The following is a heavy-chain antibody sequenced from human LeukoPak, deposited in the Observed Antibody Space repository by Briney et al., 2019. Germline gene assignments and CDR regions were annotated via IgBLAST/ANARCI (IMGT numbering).Heavy chain of an antibody. CDR2: IYHSGST. D-gene: IGHD6-13*01. CDR1: GGSISSGGYS. Sequence: SQTLSLTCTVSGGSISSGGYSWSWIRQPPGKGLEWLGFIYHSGSTYYNPSLKSRVTISVDRSRNQFSLKLSSVTAADTAVYYCAGAQSDYSSSWYNYYNGMDVWGQGTTVTVSS. V-gene: IGHV4-30-2*01. CDR3: AGAQSDYSSSWYNYYNGMDV. J-gene: IGHJ6*02.